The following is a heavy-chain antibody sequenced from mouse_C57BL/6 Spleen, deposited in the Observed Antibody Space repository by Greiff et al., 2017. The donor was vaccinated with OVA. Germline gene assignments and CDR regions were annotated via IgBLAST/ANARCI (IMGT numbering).Heavy chain of an antibody. Sequence: QVQLQQPGAELVKPGASVKLSCKASGYTFTSYWMQWVKQRPGQGLEWIGAIDPSDSYTNYNQKFKGKATLTVDTSSSTAYMQLSSLTSEDSAVDYCARGVVDYAMDYWGQGTSVTVST. D-gene: IGHD1-1*01. J-gene: IGHJ4*01. CDR1: GYTFTSYW. V-gene: IGHV1-50*01. CDR3: ARGVVDYAMDY. CDR2: IDPSDSYT.